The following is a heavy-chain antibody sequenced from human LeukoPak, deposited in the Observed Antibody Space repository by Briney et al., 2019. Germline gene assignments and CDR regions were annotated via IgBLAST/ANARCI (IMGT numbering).Heavy chain of an antibody. CDR1: GFTFSSYA. V-gene: IGHV3-64*01. CDR2: ISSNGGST. J-gene: IGHJ4*02. D-gene: IGHD4-17*01. CDR3: VRGGDYVFDY. Sequence: PGGSLRLSCAASGFTFSSYAMHWVRQAPGKGLEYVSAISSNGGSTYYANSVKGRFTISRDNSKNTLYLQMGSLRAEDMAVYYCVRGGDYVFDYWGQGTLVTVSS.